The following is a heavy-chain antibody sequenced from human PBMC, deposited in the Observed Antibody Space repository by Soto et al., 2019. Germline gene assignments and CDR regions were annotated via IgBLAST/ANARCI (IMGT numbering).Heavy chain of an antibody. V-gene: IGHV3-23*01. J-gene: IGHJ6*04. D-gene: IGHD3-3*01. CDR1: GFTFSSYA. CDR3: AKDDRDFWSVGKMDV. CDR2: ISGSGGST. Sequence: GGSLRLSCAASGFTFSSYAMSWVRQAPGKGLEWVSAISGSGGSTYYADSVKGRFTISRDNSKNTLYLQMNSLRAEDTAVYYCAKDDRDFWSVGKMDVWGKGTTVTVSS.